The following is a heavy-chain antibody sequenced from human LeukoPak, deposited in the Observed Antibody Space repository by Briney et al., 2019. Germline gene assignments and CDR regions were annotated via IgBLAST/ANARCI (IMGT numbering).Heavy chain of an antibody. CDR3: AKEREAKGYFDY. CDR2: ISGSGKT. V-gene: IGHV3-23*01. J-gene: IGHJ4*02. CDR1: GFSFSTYA. Sequence: GGSLRLSCAASGFSFSTYAMSWVRQAPGLGLEWVSAISGSGKTYYPDSVKGRFTISRDNSKNTLFLQMNGLRAEDTAVYYCAKEREAKGYFDYWGQGTLVTVSS.